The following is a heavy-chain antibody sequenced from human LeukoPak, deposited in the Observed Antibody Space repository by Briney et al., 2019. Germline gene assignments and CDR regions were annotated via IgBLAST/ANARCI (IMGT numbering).Heavy chain of an antibody. D-gene: IGHD6-13*01. J-gene: IGHJ4*02. V-gene: IGHV3-23*01. CDR2: ISGSGGSI. CDR1: GFTFSSYA. Sequence: PGGSLRLSCAASGFTFSSYAMSWVRLAPGKGLEWVSSISGSGGSIYYADSVKGRFTISRDNSKSTLYLQMNSLRAEDTAIYYCAKEAVAAAGPFDYWGQGTLVTVSS. CDR3: AKEAVAAAGPFDY.